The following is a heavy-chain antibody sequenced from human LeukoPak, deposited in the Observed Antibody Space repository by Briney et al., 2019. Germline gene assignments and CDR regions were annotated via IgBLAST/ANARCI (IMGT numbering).Heavy chain of an antibody. CDR3: ARSQFTVTYAVGY. Sequence: PGGSLRLSCAASGFTFSSYAMHWVRQAPGKGLEWVAVISYDGSNKYYADSVKGRFTISRDNSKNTLYLQMNSLRAEDTAVYYCARSQFTVTYAVGYWGQGTLVTVSS. D-gene: IGHD4-17*01. CDR1: GFTFSSYA. V-gene: IGHV3-30-3*01. J-gene: IGHJ4*02. CDR2: ISYDGSNK.